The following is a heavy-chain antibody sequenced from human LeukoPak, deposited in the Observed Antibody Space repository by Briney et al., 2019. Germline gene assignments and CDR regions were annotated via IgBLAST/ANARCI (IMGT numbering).Heavy chain of an antibody. V-gene: IGHV1-18*01. CDR2: ISAYNGNT. CDR3: ARSAVVLDAFDI. D-gene: IGHD2-21*01. Sequence: ASVKVSCKVSGYTFTSYGISWVRQAPGQGLEWMGWISAYNGNTNYAQKLQGRVTMTTDTSTSTAYMELRSLRSDDTAVYYCARSAVVLDAFDIWGQGTMVTVSS. CDR1: GYTFTSYG. J-gene: IGHJ3*02.